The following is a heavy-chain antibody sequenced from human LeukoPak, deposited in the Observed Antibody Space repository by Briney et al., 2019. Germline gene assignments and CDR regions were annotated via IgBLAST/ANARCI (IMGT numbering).Heavy chain of an antibody. Sequence: PSETLSLTCTVSGGSISSYYWSWIRQPAGEGLEWIGRIYTSGSTNHNPSLKSRVTMSVDTSKNQFSLKLSSVTAADTAVYYCARDQRRSGWYYFDYWGQGTLVTVSS. CDR2: IYTSGST. J-gene: IGHJ4*02. V-gene: IGHV4-4*07. CDR1: GGSISSYY. CDR3: ARDQRRSGWYYFDY. D-gene: IGHD6-19*01.